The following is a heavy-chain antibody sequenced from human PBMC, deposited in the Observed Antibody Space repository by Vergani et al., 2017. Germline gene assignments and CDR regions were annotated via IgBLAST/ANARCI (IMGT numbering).Heavy chain of an antibody. Sequence: LEESGGGSVKPGGSLRLSCAASGFKFSDHYMSWIRQAPGKGLEWVSHISPGASTVSYTDSVTGRFTVSRDNDNNSLTLDMTTLRVEDTAVNYCAKNPGISTTRHYYAMDVWGQGTTVIVSS. V-gene: IGHV3-11*04. J-gene: IGHJ6*02. CDR1: GFKFSDHY. CDR3: AKNPGISTTRHYYAMDV. CDR2: ISPGASTV. D-gene: IGHD1-1*01.